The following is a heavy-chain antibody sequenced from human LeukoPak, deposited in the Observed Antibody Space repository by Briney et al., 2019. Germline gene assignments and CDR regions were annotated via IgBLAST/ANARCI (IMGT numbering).Heavy chain of an antibody. D-gene: IGHD3-22*01. CDR1: GYTFTSYG. CDR2: ISAYNGNT. J-gene: IGHJ4*02. CDR3: AKVRYDSSGYQSPYFDY. Sequence: RASVKVSCKASGYTFTSYGISWVRQAPGQGLEWMGWISAYNGNTNYAQKLQGRVTMTTDTSTSTAYMELRSLRSDDTAVYYCAKVRYDSSGYQSPYFDYWGQGTLVTVSS. V-gene: IGHV1-18*01.